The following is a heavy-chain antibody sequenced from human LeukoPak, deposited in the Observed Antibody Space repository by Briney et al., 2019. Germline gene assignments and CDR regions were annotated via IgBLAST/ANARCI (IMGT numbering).Heavy chain of an antibody. J-gene: IGHJ4*02. CDR2: FYPEDGET. CDR1: GYTLTELS. V-gene: IGHV1-24*01. Sequence: ASVKVSCTVSGYTLTELSMHWVRQAPGKGLEWMGGFYPEDGETIYAQNFQGRVTMTEDTSTDTAYMEMSSLRSEDTAVYYCATDHFMVRGVIGASWSPYFDYWGQGTLVTVSS. CDR3: ATDHFMVRGVIGASWSPYFDY. D-gene: IGHD3-10*01.